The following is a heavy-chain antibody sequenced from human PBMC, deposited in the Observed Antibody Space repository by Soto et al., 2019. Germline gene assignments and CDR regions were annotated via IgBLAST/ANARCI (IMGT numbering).Heavy chain of an antibody. V-gene: IGHV4-59*02. Sequence: SEALSVTCTVSVGSVSGYYWSWIRQPPGKEPEWLGYISYMGITNYNPSPKSRISISLVTSKNQCSLRLDAVTAADTAVYYCARMERSKEGLSVYYFDFWGQGTLVTVSS. D-gene: IGHD3-16*02. CDR2: ISYMGIT. J-gene: IGHJ4*02. CDR3: ARMERSKEGLSVYYFDF. CDR1: VGSVSGYY.